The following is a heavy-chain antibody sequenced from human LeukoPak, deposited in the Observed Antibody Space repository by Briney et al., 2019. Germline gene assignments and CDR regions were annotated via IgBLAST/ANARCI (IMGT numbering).Heavy chain of an antibody. Sequence: PGGSLRLSCAASGFTFSSYWMHWVRHAPGKGLVWVSRINTDGSSTIYADSVKGRFTISRDNAKNKLYLKMNSLRAEDTAVYYCARASGSSWTYYYYYYMDVWGKGTTVTVSS. CDR3: ARASGSSWTYYYYYYMDV. J-gene: IGHJ6*03. CDR2: INTDGSST. CDR1: GFTFSSYW. D-gene: IGHD6-13*01. V-gene: IGHV3-74*01.